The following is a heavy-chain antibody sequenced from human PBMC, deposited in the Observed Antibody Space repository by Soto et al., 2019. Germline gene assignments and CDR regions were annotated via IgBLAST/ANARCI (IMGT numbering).Heavy chain of an antibody. V-gene: IGHV4-59*08. D-gene: IGHD5-12*01. CDR3: ARRGGGYNLNFDY. J-gene: IGHJ4*02. Sequence: KPSETLSLTCTVSGGSISSYYWNWIRQPPGKGLEWIGNIFYSGNTNYNPSLQSRVTITVDTSKSQFSLKLSAVTAADTAVYYCARRGGGYNLNFDYWGQGTLVTVSS. CDR2: IFYSGNT. CDR1: GGSISSYY.